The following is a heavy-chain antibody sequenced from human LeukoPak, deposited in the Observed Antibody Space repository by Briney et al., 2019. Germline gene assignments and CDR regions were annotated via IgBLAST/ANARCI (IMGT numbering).Heavy chain of an antibody. CDR2: IYYSGST. D-gene: IGHD4-17*01. CDR1: GGSISSGGYY. CDR3: ARETTTVPNYFDY. V-gene: IGHV4-31*03. Sequence: SEALSLTCTVSGGSISSGGYYWSWIRQHPGKGLEWIGYIYYSGSTYYNPSLKSRVTISVDTSKNQFSLKLSSVTAADTAVYYCARETTTVPNYFDYWGQGTLVTVSS. J-gene: IGHJ4*02.